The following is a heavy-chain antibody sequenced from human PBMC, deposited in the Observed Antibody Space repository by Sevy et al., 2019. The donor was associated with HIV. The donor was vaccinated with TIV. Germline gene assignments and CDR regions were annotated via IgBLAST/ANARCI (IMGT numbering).Heavy chain of an antibody. CDR3: AREGCTKPHDY. J-gene: IGHJ4*02. V-gene: IGHV3-23*01. D-gene: IGHD2-8*01. CDR1: GFKFSQYS. CDR2: LSFGCGRI. Sequence: GGSLRLSCATSGFKFSQYSMSWVRQAPGKGLGWVSTLSFGCGRINYADSVKGRFTNSRDDSKDTVYLQMNSLRVEDTAVYFCAREGCTKPHDYWGQGTLVTVSS.